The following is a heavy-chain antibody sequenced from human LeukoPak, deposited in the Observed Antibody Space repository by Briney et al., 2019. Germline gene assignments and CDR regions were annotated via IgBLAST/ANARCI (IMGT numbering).Heavy chain of an antibody. CDR2: MNPNSGNT. V-gene: IGHV1-8*01. D-gene: IGHD5-12*01. Sequence: ASVKVSCKASGYTFTSYDMNWVRQAAGQGLEWMGWMNPNSGNTGYAQKFQGRVTMTRNTSITTAYMELSSLRSDDTAVYYCARDLRASGYDLGYWGQGTLVTVSS. J-gene: IGHJ4*02. CDR3: ARDLRASGYDLGY. CDR1: GYTFTSYD.